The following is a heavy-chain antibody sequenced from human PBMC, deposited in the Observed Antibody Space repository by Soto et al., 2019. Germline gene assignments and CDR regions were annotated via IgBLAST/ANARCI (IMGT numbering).Heavy chain of an antibody. Sequence: EVQLLESGGDLVQPGGSLRLSCAASGFTFSNYAMSWVRQAPGKGLEWVSAISGGGGSTYYADSVKGRFTISRVNSRNTLFLQMTSLRANATAVYYCTTHPPVAMIFGAVIPPYYFDFWGQGTLVTVSS. CDR1: GFTFSNYA. J-gene: IGHJ4*02. CDR2: ISGGGGST. V-gene: IGHV3-23*01. CDR3: TTHPPVAMIFGAVIPPYYFDF. D-gene: IGHD3-3*01.